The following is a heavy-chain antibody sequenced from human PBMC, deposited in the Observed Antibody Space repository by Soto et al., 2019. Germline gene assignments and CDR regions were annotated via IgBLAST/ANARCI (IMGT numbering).Heavy chain of an antibody. CDR1: GYTFTSYG. J-gene: IGHJ6*02. CDR3: ASFSIAAADPYGMDV. D-gene: IGHD6-13*01. CDR2: ISAYNGTT. V-gene: IGHV1-18*01. Sequence: QVQLVQSGAEVKKPGASVKVSCKASGYTFTSYGISWVRQVPGQGLAWMGWISAYNGTTNYAQKLQGRVTMTTDTSTSTAYMELRSLRSDDTAVYYCASFSIAAADPYGMDVWGQGTTVTVSS.